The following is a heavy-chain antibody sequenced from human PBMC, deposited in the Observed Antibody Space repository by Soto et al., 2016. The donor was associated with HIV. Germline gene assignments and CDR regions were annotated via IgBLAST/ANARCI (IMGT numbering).Heavy chain of an antibody. D-gene: IGHD3-16*01. CDR1: GYTFTNYY. Sequence: QVQLVQSGAEVKKPGASVRVSCRTSGYTFTNYYIHWVRQAPGQGLEWLGWINPNSGGANYAQKFQDRVTMTRDTSTVYLDLSSLRSDDTAVYYCARDWAAVPLYWGQRTLVSVSS. CDR2: INPNSGGA. V-gene: IGHV1-2*02. CDR3: ARDWAAVPLY. J-gene: IGHJ4*02.